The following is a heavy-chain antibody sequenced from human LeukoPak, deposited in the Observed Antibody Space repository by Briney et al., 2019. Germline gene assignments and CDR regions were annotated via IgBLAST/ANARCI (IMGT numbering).Heavy chain of an antibody. CDR3: ARMTTGHDY. V-gene: IGHV4-34*01. CDR1: GTSSTSYY. D-gene: IGHD4-17*01. Sequence: SETLSLTCGVSGTSSTSYYWSWIRQTPGKGLEWIGEVNHSGYTNMSPSLKSRVTISVDTSKNQFSLMMTSVTAADTAVYFCARMTTGHDYWGEGILVTVSS. CDR2: VNHSGYT. J-gene: IGHJ4*02.